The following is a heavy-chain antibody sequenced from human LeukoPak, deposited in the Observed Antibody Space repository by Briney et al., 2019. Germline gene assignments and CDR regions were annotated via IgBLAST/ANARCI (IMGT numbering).Heavy chain of an antibody. CDR1: GGSISNYY. CDR2: IYYSGSS. J-gene: IGHJ4*02. V-gene: IGHV4-59*01. Sequence: SETLSLTCTVSGGSISNYYWSWIRQPPGKGLEWIGYIYYSGSSNYNPSLNSRVAISVDTSKNQFSLKLSSVTAADTAVYYCARGRLVDFDCWGQGTLVTVSS. CDR3: ARGRLVDFDC. D-gene: IGHD6-19*01.